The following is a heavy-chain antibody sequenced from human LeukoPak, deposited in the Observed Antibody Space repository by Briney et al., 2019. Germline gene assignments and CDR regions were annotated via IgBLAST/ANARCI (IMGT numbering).Heavy chain of an antibody. CDR1: GFTFTTYS. V-gene: IGHV3-21*01. J-gene: IGHJ4*02. D-gene: IGHD6-19*01. Sequence: GGSLRLSCAASGFTFTTYSMNWVRQAPGKGLEWVSGISSGGRYIYYADSVKGRFTISRDNAKNSLFLQMSGLRAEDTAVYYCATDVRDEYSSGWYPIGYWGQGTLVTVSS. CDR2: ISSGGRYI. CDR3: ATDVRDEYSSGWYPIGY.